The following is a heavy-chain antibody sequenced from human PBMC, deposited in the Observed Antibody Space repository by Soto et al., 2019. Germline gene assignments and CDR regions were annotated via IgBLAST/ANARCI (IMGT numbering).Heavy chain of an antibody. CDR1: GGSFSGYY. CDR3: ASRFSSSWYGFNWFDP. J-gene: IGHJ5*02. D-gene: IGHD6-13*01. Sequence: SETLSLTCAVYGGSFSGYYWSWIRQPPGKGLEWIGEINHSGSTNYNPSLKSRVTISVDTSKNQFSLKLSSVTAADTAVYYCASRFSSSWYGFNWFDPWGQGTLVTVSS. V-gene: IGHV4-34*01. CDR2: INHSGST.